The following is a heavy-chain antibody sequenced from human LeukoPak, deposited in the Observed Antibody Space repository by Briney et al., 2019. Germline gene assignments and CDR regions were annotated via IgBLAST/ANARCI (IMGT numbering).Heavy chain of an antibody. D-gene: IGHD5-18*01. CDR1: GFTFSSYA. CDR3: AKGTHSGYSYGYYYYYYMDV. CDR2: ISGSGGST. V-gene: IGHV3-23*01. Sequence: GGSLRLSCAASGFTFSSYAMSWVRQAPGKGLEWVSTISGSGGSTDYADSVKGRFNISRDNSKNTLYLQMNSLRAEDTAVYHCAKGTHSGYSYGYYYYYYMDVWGKGTTVIVSS. J-gene: IGHJ6*03.